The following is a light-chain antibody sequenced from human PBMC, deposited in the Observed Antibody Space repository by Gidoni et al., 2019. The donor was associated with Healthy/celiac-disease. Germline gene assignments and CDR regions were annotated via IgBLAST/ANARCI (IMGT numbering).Light chain of an antibody. V-gene: IGKV1-27*01. J-gene: IGKJ1*01. Sequence: DIQMIQSPSSLSAYVGDRVTITCRASQSLSNYLAWYQQNPGKVPKLLIYTASTLQSGVPSRFSGSGSGTHFTLTISSLEPEDVAAYYCRKCNNAPFTFGQGTKVEIK. CDR2: TAS. CDR1: QSLSNY. CDR3: RKCNNAPFT.